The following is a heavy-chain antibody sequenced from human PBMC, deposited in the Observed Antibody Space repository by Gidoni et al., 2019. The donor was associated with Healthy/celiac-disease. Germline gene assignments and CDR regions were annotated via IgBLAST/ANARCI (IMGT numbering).Heavy chain of an antibody. D-gene: IGHD3-22*01. Sequence: EAQLVESGGGLVQPGGSLRLSCAASGFTFRRYAMSWVRQAPGKWLEWVSAIGGSGGSTYYAYAVKGRFTISRDNSKNTLYLQMNSLRAEDTAVYYCAKVKYYYDSSGYLFDYWGQGTLVTVSS. CDR2: IGGSGGST. J-gene: IGHJ4*02. CDR1: GFTFRRYA. V-gene: IGHV3-23*04. CDR3: AKVKYYYDSSGYLFDY.